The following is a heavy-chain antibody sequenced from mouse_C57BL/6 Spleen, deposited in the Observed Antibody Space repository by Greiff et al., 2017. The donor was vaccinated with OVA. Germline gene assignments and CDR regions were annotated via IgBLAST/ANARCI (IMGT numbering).Heavy chain of an antibody. CDR2: IDPSDSYT. CDR1: GYTFTSYW. D-gene: IGHD3-2*02. J-gene: IGHJ3*01. V-gene: IGHV1-69*01. Sequence: QVQLQQSGAELVMPGASVKLSCKASGYTFTSYWMHWVKQRPGQGLEWIGEIDPSDSYTNYNQKFKGKSTLTVDKSSSTAYMQLSSLTSEDSAVYYCARGGSSGRAWFAYWGQGTLVTVSA. CDR3: ARGGSSGRAWFAY.